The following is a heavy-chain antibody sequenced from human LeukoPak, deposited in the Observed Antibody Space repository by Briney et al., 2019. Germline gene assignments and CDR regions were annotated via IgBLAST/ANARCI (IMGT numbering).Heavy chain of an antibody. CDR1: GGSISSYY. Sequence: SETLSLTCTVSGGSISSYYWSWIRQPAGKGLEWIGRIYTSGSTNYNPSLKSRVTMSVDTSKSQFSLKLSSVTAADTAVYYCARFYDSSGHDAFDIWGQGTMVTVSS. J-gene: IGHJ3*02. CDR2: IYTSGST. D-gene: IGHD3-22*01. V-gene: IGHV4-4*07. CDR3: ARFYDSSGHDAFDI.